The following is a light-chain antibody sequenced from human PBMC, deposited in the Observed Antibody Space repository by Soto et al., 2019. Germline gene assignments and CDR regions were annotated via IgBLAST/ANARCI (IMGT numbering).Light chain of an antibody. CDR2: WAS. CDR3: QQYYSTLIT. CDR1: LSFLYSSNNKNY. V-gene: IGKV4-1*01. Sequence: DIVMTQSPDSLAMSLGERATINCKSSLSFLYSSNNKNYLAWYQQKTGKPPKLXIYWASTRESGVPDRLSGSGSGTDLNLTISRLQAEDVAVYYCQQYYSTLITFGQGTRLDIK. J-gene: IGKJ5*01.